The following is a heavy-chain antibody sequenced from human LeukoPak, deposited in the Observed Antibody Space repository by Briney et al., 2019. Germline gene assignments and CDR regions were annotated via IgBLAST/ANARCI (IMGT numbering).Heavy chain of an antibody. CDR3: AKAPDSSGWMFDY. Sequence: PGGSLRLSCAASGFTVSSNYMSWVRQAPGKGLEWVSVIYSGGSTYYADSVKGRFTISRDNSKNTLYLQMNSLRAEDTAVYYCAKAPDSSGWMFDYWGQGTLVAVSS. CDR2: IYSGGST. V-gene: IGHV3-53*05. CDR1: GFTVSSNY. J-gene: IGHJ4*02. D-gene: IGHD6-19*01.